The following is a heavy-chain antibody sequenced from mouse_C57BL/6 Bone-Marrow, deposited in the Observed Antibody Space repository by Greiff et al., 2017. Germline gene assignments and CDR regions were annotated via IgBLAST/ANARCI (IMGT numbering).Heavy chain of an antibody. CDR2: IHPNSGST. CDR1: GYTFTSYW. Sequence: QVQLQQPGAELVKPGASVKLSCKASGYTFTSYWMHWVKQRPGQGLEWIGMIHPNSGSTNYNEKFKSKGTLTVDKSSSTAYMQLSSLTSEDSAVYYCAWYYGSSLYWYFDVWGTGTTVTVSS. J-gene: IGHJ1*03. D-gene: IGHD1-1*01. CDR3: AWYYGSSLYWYFDV. V-gene: IGHV1-64*01.